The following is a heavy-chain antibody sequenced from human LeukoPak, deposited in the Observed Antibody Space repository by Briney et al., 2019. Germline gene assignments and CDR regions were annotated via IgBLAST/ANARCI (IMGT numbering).Heavy chain of an antibody. V-gene: IGHV3-23*01. CDR2: ISGSGGST. CDR1: GFTFNNYA. Sequence: GGSLRLSCVASGFTFNNYAMNWVRQAPGKGLEWVSAISGSGGSTYYAESVKGRFTISRDNSKNTLYLQMNSLRAEDTAVYYCAKDREPPNFIVVELAAFDSWGQGTLVTVSS. D-gene: IGHD2-2*01. CDR3: AKDREPPNFIVVELAAFDS. J-gene: IGHJ4*02.